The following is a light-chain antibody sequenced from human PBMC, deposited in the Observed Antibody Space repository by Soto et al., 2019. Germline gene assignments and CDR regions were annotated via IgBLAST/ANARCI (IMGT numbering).Light chain of an antibody. J-gene: IGLJ1*01. Sequence: QSALTQPASVSGSPGQSITISCTGTSSDVGDYNYVSWYQQHPGKAPKLMIFDDSNRPSGVSNRFSGSKSGNTASLTISGLQAEDEADYYCSSYTSSGTRVFGTGTKVTVL. CDR3: SSYTSSGTRV. CDR2: DDS. V-gene: IGLV2-14*01. CDR1: SSDVGDYNY.